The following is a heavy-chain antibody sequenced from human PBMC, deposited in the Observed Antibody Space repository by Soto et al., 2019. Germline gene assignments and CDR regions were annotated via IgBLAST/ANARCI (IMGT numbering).Heavy chain of an antibody. CDR2: IYPGDSDT. CDR3: ARLSRYCTNGVCYTGGHYYYGMDV. V-gene: IGHV5-51*01. CDR1: GYSFTSYW. Sequence: GEALKISCKGSGYSFTSYWIGWVRQMPGKGLEWMGIIYPGDSDTRYRPSFQGQVTISADKSISTAYLQWSSLKASDTAMYYCARLSRYCTNGVCYTGGHYYYGMDVWGQGTTVTVSS. J-gene: IGHJ6*02. D-gene: IGHD2-8*01.